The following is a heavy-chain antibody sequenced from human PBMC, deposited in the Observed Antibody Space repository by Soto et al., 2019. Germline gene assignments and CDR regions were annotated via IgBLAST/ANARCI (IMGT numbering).Heavy chain of an antibody. CDR3: ARAAHSSSWYYFDY. Sequence: SGPTLVKPTQTLTLTCTFSGFSLSTSGMCVSWIRQPPGKALEWLARIDWDDDKYYSTSLKTRLTISKDTSKNQVVLTMTNMDPVDTATYYCARAAHSSSWYYFDYWGQGTLVTVSS. D-gene: IGHD6-13*01. CDR1: GFSLSTSGMC. V-gene: IGHV2-70*11. J-gene: IGHJ4*02. CDR2: IDWDDDK.